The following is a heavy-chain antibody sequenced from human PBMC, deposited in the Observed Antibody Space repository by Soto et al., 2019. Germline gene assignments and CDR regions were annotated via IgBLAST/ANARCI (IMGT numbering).Heavy chain of an antibody. Sequence: QLQLQESDPGLVKPSETLSLTCSVSGGSITTSSYNWDWIRQPPGKGLEWIGTIYYDGSTSYTPSLKSQVSISVATSKKHFDLKVNSVTAADTAVYYCARFYGNAFDVWGRGTVVTVSS. J-gene: IGHJ3*01. V-gene: IGHV4-39*02. CDR3: ARFYGNAFDV. CDR2: IYYDGST. D-gene: IGHD3-10*01. CDR1: GGSITTSSYN.